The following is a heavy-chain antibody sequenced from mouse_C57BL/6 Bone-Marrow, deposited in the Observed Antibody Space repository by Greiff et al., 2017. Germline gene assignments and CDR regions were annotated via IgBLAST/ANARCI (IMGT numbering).Heavy chain of an antibody. CDR1: GYTFTSYW. V-gene: IGHV1-64*01. CDR3: ARHGYYRVWYFDV. D-gene: IGHD2-3*01. CDR2: IHPNSGST. J-gene: IGHJ1*03. Sequence: QVQLQQPGAELVKPGASVKLSCKASGYTFTSYWMHWVKQRPGQGLEWIGMIHPNSGSTNYNEKFKSKATLTVDKSSSTAYMQLSSLTSEDSAVYYCARHGYYRVWYFDVWGTGTTVTVSS.